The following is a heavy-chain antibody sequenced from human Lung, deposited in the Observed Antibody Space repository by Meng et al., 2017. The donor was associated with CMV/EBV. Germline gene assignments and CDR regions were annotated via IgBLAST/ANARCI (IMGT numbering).Heavy chain of an antibody. CDR3: ASSVTIFGVDY. CDR1: GFTFSNNA. V-gene: IGHV3-30-3*01. J-gene: IGHJ4*02. Sequence: GGSLRLXCGASGFTFSNNAMQWVRQAPGKGLEWLAVISFDGINKYYAESVKGRFTISRDNSKQTLYLQMNSLRGEDTAVYYCASSVTIFGVDYWGPGTLVTVSS. CDR2: ISFDGINK. D-gene: IGHD3-3*01.